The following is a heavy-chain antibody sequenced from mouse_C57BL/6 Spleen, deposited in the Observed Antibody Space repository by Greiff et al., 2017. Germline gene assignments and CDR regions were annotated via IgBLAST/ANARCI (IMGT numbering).Heavy chain of an antibody. CDR3: ARKDYYDYDHYYAMDY. V-gene: IGHV2-2*01. Sequence: VKLQESGPGLVQPSQSLSITCTVSGFSLTSYGVHWVRQSPGKGLEWLGVIWSGGSTDYNAAFISRLSISKDNSKSQVFFKMKSLQADDTAIYYCARKDYYDYDHYYAMDYWGQGTSVTVSS. CDR2: IWSGGST. D-gene: IGHD2-4*01. J-gene: IGHJ4*01. CDR1: GFSLTSYG.